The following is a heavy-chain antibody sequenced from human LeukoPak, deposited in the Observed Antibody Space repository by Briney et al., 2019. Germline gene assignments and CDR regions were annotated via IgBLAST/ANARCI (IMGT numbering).Heavy chain of an antibody. D-gene: IGHD3-22*01. CDR2: IYYSGST. V-gene: IGHV4-30-4*02. CDR3: ARASYDSSGLDWFDP. CDR1: GGSISRGDYY. Sequence: SETLSLTCTVSGGSISRGDYYWSWIRQPPGKGLEWIGYIYYSGSTYYNPSLKSRVTISVDTSKNQFSLKLSSVTAADTAVYYCARASYDSSGLDWFDPWGQGTLVTVPS. J-gene: IGHJ5*02.